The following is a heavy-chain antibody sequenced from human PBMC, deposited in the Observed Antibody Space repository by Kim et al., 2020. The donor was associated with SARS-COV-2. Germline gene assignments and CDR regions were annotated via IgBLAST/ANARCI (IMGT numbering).Heavy chain of an antibody. CDR1: GFTFSSYG. J-gene: IGHJ3*02. D-gene: IGHD6-19*01. CDR3: ATPSVYSSGSDYAFDI. CDR2: IWYDGSNK. V-gene: IGHV3-33*01. Sequence: GGSLRLSCAASGFTFSSYGMHWVRQAPGKGLEWVAVIWYDGSNKYYADSVKGRFTISRDNSKNTLYLQMNSLRAEDTAVYYCATPSVYSSGSDYAFDIWGQGTMVTVSS.